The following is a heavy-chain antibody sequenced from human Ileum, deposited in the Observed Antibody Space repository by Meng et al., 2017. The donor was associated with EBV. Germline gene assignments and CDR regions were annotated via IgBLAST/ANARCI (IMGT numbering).Heavy chain of an antibody. CDR2: IFHTGNT. CDR1: GGSISDFNW. CDR3: ARVNGQKLADI. Sequence: QVQLQESGPGLVKPSGTLSLTCGVSGGSISDFNWWGWVRQTPGKGLEWIAEIFHTGNTNYNPSLKSRVTISVDKSKNQFSLRLSFVTAADTAVYYCARVNGQKLADIWGQGTLVNVSS. J-gene: IGHJ3*02. V-gene: IGHV4-4*02.